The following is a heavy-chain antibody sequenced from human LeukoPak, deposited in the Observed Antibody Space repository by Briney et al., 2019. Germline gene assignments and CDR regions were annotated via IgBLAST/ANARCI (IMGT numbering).Heavy chain of an antibody. Sequence: GGSLRLSCVASGFTFSSSWMYWVRQAPGKGLEWVSVIYSGGSTYYADSVKGRFTISRDNSKNTMYLQMNSLRVEDTAVYYCARAGYYYDRSGYYYPFDYWGQGTLVTVSS. CDR3: ARAGYYYDRSGYYYPFDY. D-gene: IGHD3-22*01. J-gene: IGHJ4*02. CDR2: IYSGGST. CDR1: GFTFSSSW. V-gene: IGHV3-66*01.